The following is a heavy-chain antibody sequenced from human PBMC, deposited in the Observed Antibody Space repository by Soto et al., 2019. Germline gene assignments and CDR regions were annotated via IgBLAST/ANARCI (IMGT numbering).Heavy chain of an antibody. CDR3: VRGSHLDD. CDR1: GGSISSSSYY. J-gene: IGHJ4*02. Sequence: SETLSLTCTVSGGSISSSSYYWGWIRQPPGKGLEWIGNIYYSGSTYYKPSLKSRVTISVDTSKNQFSLKLSSVTAADTAVYYCVRGSHLDDWGQGALVTVSS. CDR2: IYYSGST. V-gene: IGHV4-39*07.